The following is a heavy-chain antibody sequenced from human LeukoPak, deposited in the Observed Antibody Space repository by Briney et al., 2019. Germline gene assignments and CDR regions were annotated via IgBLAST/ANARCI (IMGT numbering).Heavy chain of an antibody. Sequence: GGSLRLSCATSGFTFSSYAMHWVRQAPGKGPEGVAVISYDGSNKYYADSVKGRFTISRDNSKNMLYLQMNSLRAEDTAVYYCASPIAVAGTLDYWGQGTLVTVSS. D-gene: IGHD6-19*01. J-gene: IGHJ4*02. CDR1: GFTFSSYA. CDR3: ASPIAVAGTLDY. V-gene: IGHV3-30*04. CDR2: ISYDGSNK.